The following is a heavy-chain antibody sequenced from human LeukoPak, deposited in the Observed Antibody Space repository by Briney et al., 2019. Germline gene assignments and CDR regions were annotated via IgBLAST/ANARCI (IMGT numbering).Heavy chain of an antibody. CDR3: AREGPHGSPGIYFDY. Sequence: GGTLRLSCAASGFTFSSYVMSWVRQAPGKGLQWVSGIRSGRTTYYADSVKGRFTISRDNSKNTLYLQMNSLRAEDTAVYYCAREGPHGSPGIYFDYWGQGTLVTVSS. CDR2: IRSGRTT. J-gene: IGHJ4*02. CDR1: GFTFSSYV. D-gene: IGHD5-24*01. V-gene: IGHV3-23*01.